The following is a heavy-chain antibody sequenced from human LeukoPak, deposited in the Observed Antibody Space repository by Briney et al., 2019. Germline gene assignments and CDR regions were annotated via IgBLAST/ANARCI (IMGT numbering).Heavy chain of an antibody. CDR1: GGSISSSSYY. J-gene: IGHJ4*02. D-gene: IGHD3-10*01. Sequence: KPSETLSLTCTVSGGSISSSSYYWGWIRQPPGKGLEWIGSIYYSGSTYYNPSLKSRVTISVDTSKNQFSLKLSSVTAADTAVYYCARAGRVRGVIYGYYFDYWGQGTLVTVSS. CDR2: IYYSGST. V-gene: IGHV4-39*07. CDR3: ARAGRVRGVIYGYYFDY.